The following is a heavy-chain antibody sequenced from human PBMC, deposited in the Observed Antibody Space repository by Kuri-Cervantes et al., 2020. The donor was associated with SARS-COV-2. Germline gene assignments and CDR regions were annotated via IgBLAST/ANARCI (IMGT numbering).Heavy chain of an antibody. J-gene: IGHJ4*02. CDR3: ARTYSSSYVIDY. Sequence: SETLSLTCTVSGGSISSYYWSWIRQPPGKGLEWIGYIYYSGSTNYNPSLKSRVTISVDTSKNQFSLKLSSVTAADTAVYYCARTYSSSYVIDYWGQGTLVTVSS. CDR2: IYYSGST. CDR1: GGSISSYY. V-gene: IGHV4-59*08. D-gene: IGHD6-6*01.